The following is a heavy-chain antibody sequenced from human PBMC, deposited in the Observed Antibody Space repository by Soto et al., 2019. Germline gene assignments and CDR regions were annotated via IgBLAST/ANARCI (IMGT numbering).Heavy chain of an antibody. Sequence: ASVKVSCKASGYTFTRYGISWVRQAPGQGLEWMGIINPSGGSTSYAQKFQGRVTMTRDTSTSTVYMELSSLRSEDTAVYYCARVYGSGIRAAYYGMDVWGQGTTVTVSS. CDR2: INPSGGST. V-gene: IGHV1-46*03. D-gene: IGHD3-10*01. CDR1: GYTFTRYG. CDR3: ARVYGSGIRAAYYGMDV. J-gene: IGHJ6*02.